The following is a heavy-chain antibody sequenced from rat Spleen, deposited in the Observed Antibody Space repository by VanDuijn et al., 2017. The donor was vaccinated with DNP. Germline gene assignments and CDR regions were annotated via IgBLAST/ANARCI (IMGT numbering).Heavy chain of an antibody. CDR3: ARHEYYSSYIYWYFDF. CDR2: ISPSGGST. Sequence: EVQLVESGGGLVQPGRSLKLSCAASGFTFSNYDMAWVRQAPTKGLEWVASISPSGGSTYYRDSVKGRFTVSRDNAKSSLYLQMDSLRSEDTATYYCARHEYYSSYIYWYFDFWGPGTMVIVSS. D-gene: IGHD1-2*01. J-gene: IGHJ1*01. V-gene: IGHV5-25*01. CDR1: GFTFSNYD.